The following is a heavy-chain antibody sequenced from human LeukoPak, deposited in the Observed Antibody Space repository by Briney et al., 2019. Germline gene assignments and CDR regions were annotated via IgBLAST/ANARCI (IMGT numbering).Heavy chain of an antibody. CDR2: IYYSGST. J-gene: IGHJ6*03. CDR3: ASMAAPDLNNYYYYYYMDV. V-gene: IGHV4-59*01. CDR1: GGSISSYY. Sequence: PSETLSLXCTVSGGSISSYYWSWIRQPPGKGLEWIGYIYYSGSTNYNPSLTSRVTISVDTSKNQFSLKLSSVTAADTAVYYCASMAAPDLNNYYYYYYMDVWGKGTTVTVSS. D-gene: IGHD6-13*01.